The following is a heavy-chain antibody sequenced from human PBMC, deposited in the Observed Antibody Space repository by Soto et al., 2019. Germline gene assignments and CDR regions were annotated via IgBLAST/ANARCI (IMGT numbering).Heavy chain of an antibody. J-gene: IGHJ3*02. Sequence: EVQLLESGGGLVQPGGSLRLSCAASGFTFSSYAMSWVRQAPGKGLEWVSAISGSGGSTYYADSVKGRFTISRDNSKNTLYLQMNSLRAEDTAVYYCAKIRGGRSLGEVHAFDIWGQGTMVTVSS. CDR2: ISGSGGST. V-gene: IGHV3-23*01. CDR3: AKIRGGRSLGEVHAFDI. D-gene: IGHD3-16*01. CDR1: GFTFSSYA.